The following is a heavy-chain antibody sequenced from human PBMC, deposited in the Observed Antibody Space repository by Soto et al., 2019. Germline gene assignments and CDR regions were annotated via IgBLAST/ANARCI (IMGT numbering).Heavy chain of an antibody. D-gene: IGHD3-10*01. V-gene: IGHV4-34*01. CDR2: INHSGST. Sequence: SETLSLTCAVYGGSFSGYYWSWIRQPPGKGLEWIGEINHSGSTNYNPSLKSRVTISVDTSKNQFSLKLSSVTAADTAVYYCAAYYYGSGSYPPGDNYYGMDVWGQGTTVTVSS. J-gene: IGHJ6*02. CDR1: GGSFSGYY. CDR3: AAYYYGSGSYPPGDNYYGMDV.